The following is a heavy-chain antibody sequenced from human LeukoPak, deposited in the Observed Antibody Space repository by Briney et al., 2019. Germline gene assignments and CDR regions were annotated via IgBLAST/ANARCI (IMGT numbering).Heavy chain of an antibody. CDR3: AKDILTGYYQYYFDY. CDR1: GFTFSSYW. Sequence: GGSLRLSCAASGFTFSSYWMTWVRQAPGKGLEWVANIKQDGGEKYYVDSVKGRFTISRDNSKNTLYLQMNSLRAEDTAVYYCAKDILTGYYQYYFDYWGQGTLVTVSS. D-gene: IGHD3-9*01. J-gene: IGHJ4*02. CDR2: IKQDGGEK. V-gene: IGHV3-7*05.